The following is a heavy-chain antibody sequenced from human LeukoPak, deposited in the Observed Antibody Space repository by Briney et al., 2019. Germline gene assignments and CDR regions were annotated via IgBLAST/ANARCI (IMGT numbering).Heavy chain of an antibody. CDR2: IYPGDSDT. J-gene: IGHJ3*02. CDR1: GYSFTSYW. CDR3: ARPRVVAATTSHAAFDI. V-gene: IGHV5-51*01. Sequence: GESLKIFCKGSGYSFTSYWIGWVRQMPGKGLEWMGIIYPGDSDTSYSPSFEGQVTISADKSISTAYLQWSSLTASDTAMYFCARPRVVAATTSHAAFDIWGQGTLVSVSS. D-gene: IGHD2-15*01.